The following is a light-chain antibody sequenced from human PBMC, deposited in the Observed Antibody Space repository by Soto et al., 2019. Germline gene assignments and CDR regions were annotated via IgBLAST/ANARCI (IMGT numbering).Light chain of an antibody. Sequence: DIQMTQSPSSLSASVGDRVTITCRASQIISTSLNWYQQKPGKVPKLLIYAASNLQSGVPSRFSGSGSGTDFTLTISSLRPEDFATYYCQQTYSNSISFGPGTKVDIK. CDR2: AAS. CDR1: QIISTS. CDR3: QQTYSNSIS. J-gene: IGKJ3*01. V-gene: IGKV1-39*01.